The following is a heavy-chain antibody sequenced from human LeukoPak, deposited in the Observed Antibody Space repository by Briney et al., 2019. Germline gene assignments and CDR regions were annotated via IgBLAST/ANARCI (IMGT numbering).Heavy chain of an antibody. D-gene: IGHD6-13*01. CDR1: GFTFSSHA. J-gene: IGHJ4*02. CDR2: ISYDGSAE. CDR3: ARFRIAAAVPLYFDS. Sequence: GRSLTLSCAVSGFTFSSHALNWVRQTPGKGLEWVAVISYDGSAEYYADSVKGRFTISRDNSRDTVSLQMNSLRVEDTAVYYCARFRIAAAVPLYFDSRGQGALVTVSS. V-gene: IGHV3-30*04.